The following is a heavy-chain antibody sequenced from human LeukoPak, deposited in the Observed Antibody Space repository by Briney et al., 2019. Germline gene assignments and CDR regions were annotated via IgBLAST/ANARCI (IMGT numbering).Heavy chain of an antibody. J-gene: IGHJ4*02. CDR3: ARTPRGTCYDY. Sequence: SGPTLVNPTQTLTLTCTFSGFSLTTSGMRVSWIRQTPGKALEWLARIDWDDNKFYSTSLKTRLTISKDTSRNQVVLTMTNMDPVDTATYYCARTPRGTCYDYWGQGTLVTVSS. D-gene: IGHD2-15*01. CDR2: IDWDDNK. CDR1: GFSLTTSGMR. V-gene: IGHV2-70*04.